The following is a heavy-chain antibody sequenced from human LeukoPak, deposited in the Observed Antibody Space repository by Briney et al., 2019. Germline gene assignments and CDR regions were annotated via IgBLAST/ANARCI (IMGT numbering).Heavy chain of an antibody. CDR1: GFTFSGYG. CDR2: IWYDGSNK. V-gene: IGHV3-33*01. CDR3: VRDYNWYFDY. Sequence: GGSLRLSCAASGFTFSGYGIHWVRQAPGKGLEWVAVIWYDGSNKYYADSVQGRFSISRDNSRNMVYLQMNSLGVEDSAVYYRVRDYNWYFDYWGQGTLVTVSS. D-gene: IGHD1-1*01. J-gene: IGHJ4*02.